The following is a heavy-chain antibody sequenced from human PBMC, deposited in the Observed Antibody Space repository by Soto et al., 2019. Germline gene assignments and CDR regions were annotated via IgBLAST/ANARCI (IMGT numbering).Heavy chain of an antibody. CDR1: GGSVSSSSYY. Sequence: QLQQSGPGLVKPSETLSLTCTVSGGSVSSSSYYWSWIRQPPGKGLEWIGYIYHTGSTKYNPSLERRVTISVDTSKNHFSLKLTSVTTADTAVYYCARAHDIFDSPPRSQYYYYGMDVWGQGTTVTVSS. J-gene: IGHJ6*02. V-gene: IGHV4-61*03. CDR3: ARAHDIFDSPPRSQYYYYGMDV. CDR2: IYHTGST. D-gene: IGHD3-9*01.